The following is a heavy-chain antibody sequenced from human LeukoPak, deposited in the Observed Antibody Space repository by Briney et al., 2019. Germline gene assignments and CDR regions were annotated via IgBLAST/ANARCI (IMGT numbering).Heavy chain of an antibody. CDR2: IIPILGIA. J-gene: IGHJ4*02. CDR3: ARREAAAAPFDY. CDR1: GVTFTSYA. Sequence: ASVNVSCKASGVTFTSYAISWVRQAPGQGLEWMGRIIPILGIANYAQKFQGRVTITADKSTSTAYMELSSLRSEDTAVYYCARREAAAAPFDYWGQGTLVTVSS. D-gene: IGHD6-13*01. V-gene: IGHV1-69*04.